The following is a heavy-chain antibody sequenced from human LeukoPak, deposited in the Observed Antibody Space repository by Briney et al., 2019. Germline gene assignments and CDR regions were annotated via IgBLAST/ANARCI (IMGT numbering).Heavy chain of an antibody. CDR3: ARSYGSLTFDI. V-gene: IGHV4-61*02. J-gene: IGHJ3*02. CDR1: GGSISSGSYY. D-gene: IGHD3-10*01. Sequence: PSETLSLTCTVSGGSISSGSYYWSWIRQPAGKGLERIGRIYTSGSTNYNPSLKSRVTISVDTSKNQFSLKLTSVTAADTAVYYCARSYGSLTFDIWGQGTVVTVSS. CDR2: IYTSGST.